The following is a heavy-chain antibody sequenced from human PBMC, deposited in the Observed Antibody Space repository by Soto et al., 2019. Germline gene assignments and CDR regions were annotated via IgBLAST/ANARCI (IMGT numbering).Heavy chain of an antibody. CDR2: INEDGSER. CDR1: GFTFSNFW. J-gene: IGHJ3*02. Sequence: EVQLVESVGGLVQPGGSLRLSCEGSGFTFSNFWMTWVRQAPGKGLEWVANINEDGSERYYVDSVKGRFTISTDNAKNSLYLQMNSLRAEDTAVYYCARGRSNAFDIWGQGTMVTVSS. V-gene: IGHV3-7*04. CDR3: ARGRSNAFDI.